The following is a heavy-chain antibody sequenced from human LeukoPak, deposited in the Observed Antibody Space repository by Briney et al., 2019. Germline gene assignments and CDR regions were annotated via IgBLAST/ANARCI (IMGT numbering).Heavy chain of an antibody. CDR1: GYTFTSYG. CDR2: ISAYNGNT. J-gene: IGHJ4*02. Sequence: ASVKVSCKASGYTFTSYGISWVRQAPGQGLEWMGWISAYNGNTNYAQKLQGRVTMTTDTSTSTAYMELRSLSSDDTAVYYCARAPLYYYDSSGYHDYWGQGTLVTVSS. V-gene: IGHV1-18*01. CDR3: ARAPLYYYDSSGYHDY. D-gene: IGHD3-22*01.